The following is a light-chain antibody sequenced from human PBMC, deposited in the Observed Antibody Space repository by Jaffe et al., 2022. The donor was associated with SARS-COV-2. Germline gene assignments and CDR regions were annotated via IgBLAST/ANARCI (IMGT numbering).Light chain of an antibody. V-gene: IGLV2-14*03. CDR3: SSSTSSAALV. CDR2: DVS. Sequence: QSALTQPASVSGSPGQSITISCIGTSSDVGGSNYVSWYQQYPGKAPKLMIYDVSKRPSGVSNRFSGSKFGNTASLTISGLQAKDEADYYCSSSTSSAALVFGGGTRLTV. CDR1: SSDVGGSNY. J-gene: IGLJ2*01.